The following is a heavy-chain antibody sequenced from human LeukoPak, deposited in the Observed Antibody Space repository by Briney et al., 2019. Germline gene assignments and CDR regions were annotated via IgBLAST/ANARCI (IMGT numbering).Heavy chain of an antibody. Sequence: SETLSLTCAVYGVSFSGYYWSWIRQPPGKGLEWIGEINHSGSTNYNPSLKSRVTTSVDTSKNQFSLKLSSVTAADTAVYYCAPIGIGVAGTWEGLDYWGQGTLVTVSS. D-gene: IGHD6-19*01. V-gene: IGHV4-34*01. J-gene: IGHJ4*02. CDR1: GVSFSGYY. CDR3: APIGIGVAGTWEGLDY. CDR2: INHSGST.